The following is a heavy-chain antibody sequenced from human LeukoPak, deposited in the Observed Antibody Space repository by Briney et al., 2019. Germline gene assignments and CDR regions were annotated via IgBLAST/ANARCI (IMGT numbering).Heavy chain of an antibody. CDR2: IYYSGST. CDR1: GGSISSHY. J-gene: IGHJ6*03. Sequence: SETLSLTCTVSGGSISSHYWSWIRQPPGKGLEWIGYIYYSGSTNYNPSLKSRATISVDTSKNQFSLKLSSVTAADTAVYYCARAESGYYYYMDVWGKGTTVTVSS. CDR3: ARAESGYYYYMDV. V-gene: IGHV4-59*11.